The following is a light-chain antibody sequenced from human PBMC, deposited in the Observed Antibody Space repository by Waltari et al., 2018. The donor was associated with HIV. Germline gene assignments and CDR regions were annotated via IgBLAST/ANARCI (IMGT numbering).Light chain of an antibody. J-gene: IGLJ2*01. CDR1: SGHSTYA. Sequence: QLVLTQSPSASASLGASVKLTCRLTSGHSTYAIAWHQPQPGKGPRFLLKVNSDGSHRKGDEIPDRFSGSASGPERYLTISSLQSEDEGDYYCQTWGAGIVVFGGGTKLSVL. V-gene: IGLV4-69*01. CDR3: QTWGAGIVV. CDR2: VNSDGSH.